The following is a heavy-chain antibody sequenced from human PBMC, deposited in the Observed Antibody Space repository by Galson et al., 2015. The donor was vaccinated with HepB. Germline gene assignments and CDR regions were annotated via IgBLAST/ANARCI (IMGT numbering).Heavy chain of an antibody. CDR1: GSTFTSYY. CDR3: ARVHSGRWYYDFWSGSNAFDI. D-gene: IGHD3-3*01. J-gene: IGHJ3*02. Sequence: SVKVSCKASGSTFTSYYMHWVRQAPGQGLEWMGIINPSGGSTSYAQKFQGRVTMTRDTSTSTVYMELSSLRSEDTAVYYCARVHSGRWYYDFWSGSNAFDIRGQGTMVTVSS. CDR2: INPSGGST. V-gene: IGHV1-46*03.